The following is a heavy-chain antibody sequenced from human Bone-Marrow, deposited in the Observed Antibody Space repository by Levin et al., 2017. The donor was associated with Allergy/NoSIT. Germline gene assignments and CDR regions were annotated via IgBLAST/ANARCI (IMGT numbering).Heavy chain of an antibody. J-gene: IGHJ4*02. Sequence: GGSLRLSCAASGFTFSSYGMHWVRQAPGKGLEWVAVIWYDGSNKYYADSVKGRFTISRDNSKNTLYLQMNSLRAEDTAVYYCARDAHIYCSSTSCYDTYFDYWGQGTLVTVSS. D-gene: IGHD2-2*01. CDR1: GFTFSSYG. V-gene: IGHV3-33*01. CDR3: ARDAHIYCSSTSCYDTYFDY. CDR2: IWYDGSNK.